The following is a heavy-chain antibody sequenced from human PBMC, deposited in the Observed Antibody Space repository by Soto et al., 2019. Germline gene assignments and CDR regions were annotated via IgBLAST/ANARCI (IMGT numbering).Heavy chain of an antibody. J-gene: IGHJ6*02. D-gene: IGHD2-2*01. V-gene: IGHV1-69*12. CDR2: IISIFGTA. CDR1: GGTFSSYA. CDR3: ARHVPAAGYYYGMDV. Sequence: QVQLVQSGAEVKKPGSSVKVSCKASGGTFSSYAISWVRQAPGQGLEWMGGIISIFGTANYAQKFQGRVTITADEYTTTAYMELSSLRSEDTAVYYCARHVPAAGYYYGMDVWGQGTTVTVSS.